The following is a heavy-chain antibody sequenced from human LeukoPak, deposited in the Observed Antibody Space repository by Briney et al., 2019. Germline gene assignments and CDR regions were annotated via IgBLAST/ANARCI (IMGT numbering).Heavy chain of an antibody. CDR3: ARVKDYYDSSGQLDY. CDR1: GGSFSGYY. D-gene: IGHD3-22*01. V-gene: IGHV4-34*01. J-gene: IGHJ4*02. CDR2: INHSGST. Sequence: PSETLSLTCAVYGGSFSGYYWSWIRQPPGKGLEWIGEINHSGSTNYNPSLKSRVTISVDTSKNQFSLKLSSVTAADTAVYYCARVKDYYDSSGQLDYWGQGTLVTASS.